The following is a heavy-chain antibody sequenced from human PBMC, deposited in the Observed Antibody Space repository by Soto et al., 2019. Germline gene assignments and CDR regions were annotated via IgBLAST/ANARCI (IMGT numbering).Heavy chain of an antibody. CDR3: ARASFQMDSFDR. Sequence: GWSLRLSCAASGFTFSSYGMHWVRQAPGKGLEWVAIIWYGGGNEYYADSVKGRFTISRDNSKNTLYLQMNSLRAEDTAVYYCARASFQMDSFDRWGQGILVTVSS. V-gene: IGHV3-33*01. CDR2: IWYGGGNE. D-gene: IGHD2-2*03. CDR1: GFTFSSYG. J-gene: IGHJ5*02.